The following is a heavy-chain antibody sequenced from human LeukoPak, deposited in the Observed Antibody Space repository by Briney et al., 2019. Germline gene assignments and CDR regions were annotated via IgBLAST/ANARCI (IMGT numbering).Heavy chain of an antibody. J-gene: IGHJ3*02. Sequence: ASVKVSCKASGYTFTSYGISWVRQAPGQGLEWMGWISAYNGNTDYAQKLQGRVTMTTDTSTSTAYMELRSLRSDDTAVYYCARVDDYGDYHAFDIWGQGTMVTVSS. V-gene: IGHV1-18*01. D-gene: IGHD4-17*01. CDR1: GYTFTSYG. CDR3: ARVDDYGDYHAFDI. CDR2: ISAYNGNT.